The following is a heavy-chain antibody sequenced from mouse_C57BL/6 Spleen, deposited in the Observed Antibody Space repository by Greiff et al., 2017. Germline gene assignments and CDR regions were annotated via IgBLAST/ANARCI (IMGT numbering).Heavy chain of an antibody. Sequence: EVKLVESGPGMVKPSQSLSLTCTVTGYSITSGYDWHWIRHFPGNKLEWMGYISYSGSTNYNPSLKSRISITHDTSKNHFFLKLNSVTTEDTATYYCARGGIYDGYYGSLDYWGQGTTLTVSS. J-gene: IGHJ2*01. D-gene: IGHD2-3*01. CDR1: GYSITSGYD. V-gene: IGHV3-1*01. CDR3: ARGGIYDGYYGSLDY. CDR2: ISYSGST.